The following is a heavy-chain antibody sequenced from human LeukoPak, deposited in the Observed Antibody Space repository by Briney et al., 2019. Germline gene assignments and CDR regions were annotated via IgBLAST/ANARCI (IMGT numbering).Heavy chain of an antibody. D-gene: IGHD2-21*02. CDR1: GGSISSYY. CDR2: IYYSGST. J-gene: IGHJ6*03. Sequence: PSETLSLTCTVSGGSISSYYWSWIRQPPGKGLEWIGYIYYSGSTNYNPSLKSRVTISVDTSKNQFSLKLSSVTAADTAVYYCARVGAGTIGWGLYYYYYMDVWGKGTTVTVSS. CDR3: ARVGAGTIGWGLYYYYYMDV. V-gene: IGHV4-59*01.